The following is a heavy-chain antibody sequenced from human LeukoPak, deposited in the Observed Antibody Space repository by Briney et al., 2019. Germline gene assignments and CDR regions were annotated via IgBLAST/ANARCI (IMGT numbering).Heavy chain of an antibody. CDR3: AGSFYYGSGSYWGY. Sequence: SETLSLTCTVSGGSISNYYWSWVRQPPGKGLEWIGYIYYNGSTNYNPSLKSRVTISVDTSKNQFSLKLSSVTAADTAVYHCAGSFYYGSGSYWGYWGQGTLVTVSS. J-gene: IGHJ4*02. CDR2: IYYNGST. CDR1: GGSISNYY. D-gene: IGHD3-10*01. V-gene: IGHV4-59*08.